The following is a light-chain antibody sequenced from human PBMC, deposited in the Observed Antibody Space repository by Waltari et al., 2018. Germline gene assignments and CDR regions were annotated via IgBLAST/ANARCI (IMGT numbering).Light chain of an antibody. CDR3: QQYDNLPGT. CDR1: QGITNY. J-gene: IGKJ3*01. V-gene: IGKV1-33*01. CDR2: DSS. Sequence: DIQMTQSPSSLSASVGDRVTITCQASQGITNYLNWYQQKPGKAPKLLSYDSSNLETGVPSRFSGGGSGTDFTFTISSLQPEDIATYYCQQYDNLPGTFGPGTKVDIK.